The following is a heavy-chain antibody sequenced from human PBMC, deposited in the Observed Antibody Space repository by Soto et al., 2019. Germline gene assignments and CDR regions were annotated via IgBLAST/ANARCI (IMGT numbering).Heavy chain of an antibody. CDR1: GFTFSVYD. CDR2: ISGSGDST. CDR3: AKALYGGFTY. V-gene: IGHV3-23*01. J-gene: IGHJ4*02. Sequence: EVRLLESGGGLVQPGGSLRLSCAASGFTFSVYDMSWVRQAPGKGLEWVSGISGSGDSTQYADSVKGRFTVSRDNSKSMLYLQTNSLRAEDTAIYYCAKALYGGFTYWGQGNLVTVSS. D-gene: IGHD3-10*01.